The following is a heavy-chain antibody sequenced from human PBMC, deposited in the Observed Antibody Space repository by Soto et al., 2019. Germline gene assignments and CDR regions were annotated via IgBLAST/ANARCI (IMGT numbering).Heavy chain of an antibody. CDR2: INHSGST. V-gene: IGHV4-34*01. CDR1: GGSFSGYY. Sequence: SETLSLTCAVYGGSFSGYYWSWIRQPPGKGLEWIGEINHSGSTNYNPSLKSRVTISVDTSKNQFSLKLSSVTAADTAVYYCARLPKLELRFPTLYPWGQGTLVTVSS. D-gene: IGHD1-7*01. J-gene: IGHJ5*02. CDR3: ARLPKLELRFPTLYP.